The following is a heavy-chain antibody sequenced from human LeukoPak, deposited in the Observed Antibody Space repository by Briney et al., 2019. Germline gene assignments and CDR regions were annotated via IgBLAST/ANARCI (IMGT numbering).Heavy chain of an antibody. CDR3: ARRHSSGWLGDWFDP. V-gene: IGHV3-7*01. CDR2: IKQDGREK. CDR1: GFTFSTYW. J-gene: IGHJ5*02. D-gene: IGHD6-19*01. Sequence: GGSLRLSCAASGFTFSTYWMSWVRQAPGKGLEGGANIKQDGREKYYVYSVKGRFTISRDNAKNSLYLQMNSLRAEDTAVYYCARRHSSGWLGDWFDPWGQGALVTVSS.